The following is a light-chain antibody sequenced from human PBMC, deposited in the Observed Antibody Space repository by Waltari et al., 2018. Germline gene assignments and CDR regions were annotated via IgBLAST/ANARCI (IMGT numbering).Light chain of an antibody. CDR3: QQYASSPYT. CDR1: QRVTSTY. Sequence: EIVLTQSPGTLSLSPGERATLSCRASQRVTSTYLAWYQQKPGQAPRLLIYGTSSRATGIPDRFSGSGSGTDFTLTISRLEPDDFAVYYCQQYASSPYTFGQGTKLEIK. V-gene: IGKV3-20*01. J-gene: IGKJ2*01. CDR2: GTS.